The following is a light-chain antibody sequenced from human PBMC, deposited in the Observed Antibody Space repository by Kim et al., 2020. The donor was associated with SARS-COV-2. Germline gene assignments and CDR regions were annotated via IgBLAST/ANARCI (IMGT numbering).Light chain of an antibody. V-gene: IGKV1-5*01. CDR1: QSIGSW. Sequence: DIQMTQSPSTLSASVGERVTVTCRDSQSIGSWLAWYQQKPGKARKLLIYAASSVESDVPSRFSGSGSGTEFTLTISSLQPDGFATYYCQQDKSYWTFGRGTKVDI. J-gene: IGKJ1*01. CDR3: QQDKSYWT. CDR2: AAS.